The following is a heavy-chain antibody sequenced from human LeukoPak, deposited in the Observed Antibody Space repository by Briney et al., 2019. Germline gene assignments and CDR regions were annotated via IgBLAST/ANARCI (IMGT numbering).Heavy chain of an antibody. CDR1: GFTFSSYG. V-gene: IGHV3-30*18. Sequence: GGSLRLSCAASGFTFSSYGMHWVRQAPDKGLEWVAVISYDGSNKYYADSVKGRFTISRDNSKNTLYLQMNSLRAEDTAVYYCAKDQVMRYFELSVDVWGKGTTVTVSS. D-gene: IGHD3-9*01. CDR3: AKDQVMRYFELSVDV. CDR2: ISYDGSNK. J-gene: IGHJ6*04.